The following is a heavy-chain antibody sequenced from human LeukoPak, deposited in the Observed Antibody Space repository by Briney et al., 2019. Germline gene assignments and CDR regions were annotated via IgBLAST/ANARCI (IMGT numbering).Heavy chain of an antibody. CDR1: GYTFTGYY. Sequence: ASVKVSCKASGYTFTGYYMHWVRQAPGQGLEWMGWISAYNGNTNYAQKLQGRVTMTTDTSTSTAYMELRSLRSDDTAVYYCARDHRLPYYMDVWGKGTTVTISS. V-gene: IGHV1-18*04. D-gene: IGHD5-12*01. J-gene: IGHJ6*03. CDR2: ISAYNGNT. CDR3: ARDHRLPYYMDV.